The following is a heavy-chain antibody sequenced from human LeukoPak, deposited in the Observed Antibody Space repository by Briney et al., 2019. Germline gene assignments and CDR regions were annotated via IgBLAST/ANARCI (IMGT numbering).Heavy chain of an antibody. CDR1: GDSINRYY. CDR3: ARHDYGDSPGIWFFDL. Sequence: PSETLSLTCTVSGDSINRYYWSWIRQPPGKGLEWIGYIYFGGTNYNPSLKSRVTISVDTSKNQFSPKLSSVTAADTAVYYCARHDYGDSPGIWFFDLWGRGTLVTVSS. CDR2: IYFGGT. J-gene: IGHJ2*01. V-gene: IGHV4-59*08. D-gene: IGHD4-17*01.